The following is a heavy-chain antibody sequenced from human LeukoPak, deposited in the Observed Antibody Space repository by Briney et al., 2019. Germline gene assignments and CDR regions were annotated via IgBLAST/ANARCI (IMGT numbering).Heavy chain of an antibody. D-gene: IGHD4-11*01. CDR1: GFTFSIYA. Sequence: PGGSLRLSCAVSGFTFSIYAMSWVRQAPGKGLEWVSTISGSSDATYYLDSVKGRFTVSRDNSKNTLYLQMNSLRADDTAVYYCAKLTTSWGQGTLVTVSS. V-gene: IGHV3-23*01. J-gene: IGHJ4*02. CDR3: AKLTTS. CDR2: ISGSSDAT.